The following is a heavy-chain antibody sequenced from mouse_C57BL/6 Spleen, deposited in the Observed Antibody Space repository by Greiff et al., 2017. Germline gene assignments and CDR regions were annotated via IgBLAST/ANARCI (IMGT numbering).Heavy chain of an antibody. Sequence: VQLQQPGAELVRPGTSVKLSCKASGYTFTSYWMHWVKQRPGQGLEWIGVIDPSDSYTNYNQKFKGKATLTVDTSSSTAYMQLSSLTSEDSAVYYCARQDSSGRGAMDYWGQGTSVTVSS. CDR1: GYTFTSYW. J-gene: IGHJ4*01. D-gene: IGHD3-2*02. CDR2: IDPSDSYT. V-gene: IGHV1-59*01. CDR3: ARQDSSGRGAMDY.